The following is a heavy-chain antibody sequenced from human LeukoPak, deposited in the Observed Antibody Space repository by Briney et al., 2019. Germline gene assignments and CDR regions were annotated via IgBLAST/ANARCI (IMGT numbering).Heavy chain of an antibody. Sequence: PSETLSLTCTVSGYSISSGYYWGWIRQPPGKGLEWIGSIYHSGSTYYNPSLKSRVTISVDTSKNQFSLKLSSVTAADTAVYYCARQPAAATFDYWGQGTLVTVSS. CDR2: IYHSGST. CDR3: ARQPAAATFDY. V-gene: IGHV4-38-2*02. D-gene: IGHD6-13*01. CDR1: GYSISSGYY. J-gene: IGHJ4*02.